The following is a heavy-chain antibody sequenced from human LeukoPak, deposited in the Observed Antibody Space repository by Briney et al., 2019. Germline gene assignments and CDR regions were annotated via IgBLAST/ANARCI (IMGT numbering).Heavy chain of an antibody. D-gene: IGHD6-19*01. Sequence: PSETLSLTCTVSGGSIGSYYWSWIRQPPGKGLEWIGYIYCSGTTNYNPSLKSRVTISVDTSKNQFSLKLSSVTAADTAVYYCARQVREQWLARFDPWGQGTLVTVSS. CDR2: IYCSGTT. CDR1: GGSIGSYY. CDR3: ARQVREQWLARFDP. J-gene: IGHJ5*02. V-gene: IGHV4-59*08.